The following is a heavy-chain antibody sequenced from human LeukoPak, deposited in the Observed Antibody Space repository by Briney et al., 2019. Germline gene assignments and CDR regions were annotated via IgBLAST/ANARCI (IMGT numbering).Heavy chain of an antibody. Sequence: SVKVSCKASGGTFSSYAISWVRQAPGQGLEWMGRIIPILGIANYAQKFQGRVTITADKSTSTAYMELSSLRSEDTAVYYCARDSQGTMVRGVMGVSWGQGTLVTVSS. V-gene: IGHV1-69*04. J-gene: IGHJ4*02. CDR1: GGTFSSYA. CDR3: ARDSQGTMVRGVMGVS. CDR2: IIPILGIA. D-gene: IGHD3-10*01.